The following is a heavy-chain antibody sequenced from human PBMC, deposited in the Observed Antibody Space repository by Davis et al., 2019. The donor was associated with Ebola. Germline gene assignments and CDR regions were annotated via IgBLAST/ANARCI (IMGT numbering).Heavy chain of an antibody. CDR3: AKDTSNIWFDI. CDR2: ISASAGST. Sequence: GSLRLSCAASGFPFTGYAMTWVRQAPGKGLEWVSVISASAGSTFYVDSVKGRFTISRDNSKNTLYLQMNSLRAEDTAIYYCAKDTSNIWFDIWGQGTNVTVSS. CDR1: GFPFTGYA. V-gene: IGHV3-23*01. J-gene: IGHJ3*02. D-gene: IGHD1-26*01.